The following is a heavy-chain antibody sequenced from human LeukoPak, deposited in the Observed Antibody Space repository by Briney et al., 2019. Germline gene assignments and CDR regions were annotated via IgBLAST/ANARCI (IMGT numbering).Heavy chain of an antibody. Sequence: SLVPVSCQSCGGNFRSYAINWVRQPPAQEREWMGRIIPNLGIARYAKKFQGRVTSTAEKSTSTAYMGLSSLRSEDTAVYYCARDPRGAAGLNYYYGMDVWGQGTTVTVSS. CDR1: GGNFRSYA. D-gene: IGHD6-13*01. V-gene: IGHV1-69*04. CDR3: ARDPRGAAGLNYYYGMDV. CDR2: IIPNLGIA. J-gene: IGHJ6*02.